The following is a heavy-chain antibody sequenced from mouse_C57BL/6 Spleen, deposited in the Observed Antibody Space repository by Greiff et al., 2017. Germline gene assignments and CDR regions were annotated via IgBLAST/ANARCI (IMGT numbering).Heavy chain of an antibody. CDR3: TLYCTYYTGGAMDY. Sequence: VQLQQSGAELVRPGASVKLSCTASGFNIKDYYMHWVKQRPEPGLEWIGRIDPEAGDTEYDPKFQGKATMTADTSSNTAYLQLTSLTSEDTAVYYCTLYCTYYTGGAMDYWGQGTSVTVSS. CDR2: IDPEAGDT. J-gene: IGHJ4*01. V-gene: IGHV14-1*01. CDR1: GFNIKDYY. D-gene: IGHD2-12*01.